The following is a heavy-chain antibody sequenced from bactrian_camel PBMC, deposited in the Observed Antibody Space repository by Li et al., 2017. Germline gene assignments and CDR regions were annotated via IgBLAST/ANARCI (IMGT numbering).Heavy chain of an antibody. D-gene: IGHD3*01. Sequence: VQLVESGGGSVQAGGSLRLSCAASEYASCKGWFRQVPGKEREKVAAIYDDGGAGTYYDASVKGRFTMSQENPKNTVYLDMSSLKREDTAVYYCAATRSFFPLKDCNKSFGYWGQGTQVTVS. CDR1: EYASC. V-gene: IGHV3S40*01. J-gene: IGHJ4*01. CDR2: IYDDGGAGT. CDR3: AATRSFFPLKDCNKSFGY.